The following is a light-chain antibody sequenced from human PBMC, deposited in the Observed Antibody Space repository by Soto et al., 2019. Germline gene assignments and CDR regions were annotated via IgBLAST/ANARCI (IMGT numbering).Light chain of an antibody. CDR3: CSYAGSYTLV. J-gene: IGLJ3*02. CDR1: TSEVGGYNF. CDR2: DVS. Sequence: QSALTQPRSVSGSPGQSVTISCTGTTSEVGGYNFVSWYQHHPGKAPKLMIYDVSKRPSGVPDRFSGSKSGSTASLTISGLQAEDEADYDCCSYAGSYTLVFGGGTQLTVL. V-gene: IGLV2-11*01.